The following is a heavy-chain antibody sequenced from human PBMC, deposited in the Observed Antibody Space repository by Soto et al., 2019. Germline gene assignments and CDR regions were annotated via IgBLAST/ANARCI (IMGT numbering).Heavy chain of an antibody. J-gene: IGHJ6*02. V-gene: IGHV1-58*01. CDR3: ARWPQPRYTADPYAVDV. CDR2: IVVGSGNT. Sequence: GASVKVSCKASGFTFTSSAVQWVRQARGQRLGWIGWIVVGSGNTNYAQKFQARVTITADEVTSTAYMELRSLRSEDTAVYYCARWPQPRYTADPYAVDVWGQGTRVTVSS. CDR1: GFTFTSSA. D-gene: IGHD3-16*02.